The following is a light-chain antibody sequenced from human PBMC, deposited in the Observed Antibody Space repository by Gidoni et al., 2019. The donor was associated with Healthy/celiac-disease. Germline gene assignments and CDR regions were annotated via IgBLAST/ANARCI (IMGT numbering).Light chain of an antibody. V-gene: IGLV3-19*01. J-gene: IGLJ2*01. CDR3: NSRDSSGNHHVV. Sequence: SSELTQDPAVSVALGQTGRITCQGDSLRSYYASWYQQKPGQSPVLVIYGKNNRPSGIPDRFSGSSSGNTASLTITWAQAEDEAYYYCNSRDSSGNHHVVFGGGTKLTVL. CDR1: SLRSYY. CDR2: GKN.